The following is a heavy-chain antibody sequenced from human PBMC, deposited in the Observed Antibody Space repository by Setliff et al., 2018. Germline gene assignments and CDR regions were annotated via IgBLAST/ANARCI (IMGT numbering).Heavy chain of an antibody. CDR2: ISAYNGNT. J-gene: IGHJ3*02. V-gene: IGHV1-18*01. Sequence: GASVKVSCKASGYTFTSYGISWVRQAPGQGLEWMGWISAYNGNTNYAQKLQGRVTMTRDTSISTAYMELSRLRSDDTAVYYCARDVFPYHYEGAFDIWGQGTMVTVSS. CDR3: ARDVFPYHYEGAFDI. D-gene: IGHD3-22*01. CDR1: GYTFTSYG.